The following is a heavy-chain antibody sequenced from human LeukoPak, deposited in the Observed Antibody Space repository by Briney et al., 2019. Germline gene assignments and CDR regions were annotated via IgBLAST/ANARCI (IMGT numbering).Heavy chain of an antibody. CDR3: ARDQGPRYSSSWYPVGSLDY. Sequence: GASVKVSCKASGYTFTSYYMQWVRQAPGQGLEWMGIINPSGGSTSYAQKFQGRVTITADESTSTAYMELSSLRSEDTAVYYCARDQGPRYSSSWYPVGSLDYWGQGTLVTVSS. CDR1: GYTFTSYY. J-gene: IGHJ4*02. D-gene: IGHD6-13*01. CDR2: INPSGGST. V-gene: IGHV1-46*01.